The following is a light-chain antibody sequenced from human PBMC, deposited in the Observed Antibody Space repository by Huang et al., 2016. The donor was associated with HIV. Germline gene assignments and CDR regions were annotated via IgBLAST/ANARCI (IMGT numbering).Light chain of an antibody. V-gene: IGKV3-11*01. CDR2: DAS. J-gene: IGKJ2*01. CDR1: QSVSSY. CDR3: QQRSNWPPRYT. Sequence: ELVLTQSPATLSLSPGERATLSCRASQSVSSYLAWYQQKPGQAPRLLISDASNRAAGIPARFSGSGSGTDFTLTISSLEPEDFAVYYCQQRSNWPPRYTFGQGTKLEIK.